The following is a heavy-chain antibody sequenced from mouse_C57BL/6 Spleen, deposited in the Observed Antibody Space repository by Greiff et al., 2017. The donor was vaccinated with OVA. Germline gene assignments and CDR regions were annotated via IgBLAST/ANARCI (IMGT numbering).Heavy chain of an antibody. V-gene: IGHV5-4*01. Sequence: VQLKESGGGLVKPGGSLKLSCAASGFTFSSYAMSWVRQTPEKRLEWVATISDGGSYTYYPDNVKGRFTISRDNAKNNLYLQMSHLKSEDTAMYYCARGNYGSSYDYAMDYWGQGTSVTVSS. D-gene: IGHD1-1*01. CDR2: ISDGGSYT. CDR3: ARGNYGSSYDYAMDY. CDR1: GFTFSSYA. J-gene: IGHJ4*01.